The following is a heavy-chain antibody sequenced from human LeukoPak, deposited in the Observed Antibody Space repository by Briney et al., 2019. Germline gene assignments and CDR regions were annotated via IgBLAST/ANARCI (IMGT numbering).Heavy chain of an antibody. Sequence: GASVKVSCTASGYTLTRYYMHWVRQAPGQGLEWMGWMNPNSGGTKYAQKFQGWVTMTRDTSISTAYMELSRLRSDDTAMYYCARDKLGLGELSLYDQWGQGTLVTVFS. D-gene: IGHD3-16*02. CDR1: GYTLTRYY. CDR3: ARDKLGLGELSLYDQ. CDR2: MNPNSGGT. V-gene: IGHV1-2*04. J-gene: IGHJ5*02.